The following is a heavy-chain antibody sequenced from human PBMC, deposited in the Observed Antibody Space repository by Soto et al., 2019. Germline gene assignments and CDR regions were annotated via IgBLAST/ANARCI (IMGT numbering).Heavy chain of an antibody. CDR1: GFTLSTYW. CDR2: INDDGRST. CDR3: ARGWVERLPRQPPSDY. Sequence: PGGSLRLSCAASGFTLSTYWMHWVRQVPGKGLEWVARINDDGRSTSYVDSVKGRFTISRDNARNTLYLQMNSLRLEDTAVYYCARGWVERLPRQPPSDYWGQGXLVTVHS. J-gene: IGHJ4*02. D-gene: IGHD3-3*01. V-gene: IGHV3-74*01.